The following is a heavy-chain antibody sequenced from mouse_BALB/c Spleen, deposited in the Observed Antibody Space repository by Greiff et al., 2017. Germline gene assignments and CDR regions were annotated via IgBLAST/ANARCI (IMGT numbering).Heavy chain of an antibody. V-gene: IGHV5-15*02. CDR3: ARAVRRNYAMDY. CDR1: GFTFSDYG. J-gene: IGHJ4*01. CDR2: ISNLAYSI. Sequence: DVKLVESGGGLVQPGGSRKLSCAASGFTFSDYGMAWVRQAPGKGPEWVAFISNLAYSIYYADTVTGRFTISRENAKNTLYLEMSSLRSEDTAMYYCARAVRRNYAMDYWGQGTSVTVSS. D-gene: IGHD2-14*01.